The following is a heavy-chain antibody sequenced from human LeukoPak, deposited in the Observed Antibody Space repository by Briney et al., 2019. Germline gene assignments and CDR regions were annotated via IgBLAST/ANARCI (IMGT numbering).Heavy chain of an antibody. CDR2: ISSNGGST. Sequence: PGGSLRLSCSVSGFTFSNYAMHWVCQAPGKGLEYVSGISSNGGSTYYADSVKGRFTISRDNSKNTLYLQMSSLRAEDTAVYYCVILRHTLVRWGQGTLVTVSS. CDR1: GFTFSNYA. D-gene: IGHD3-10*01. J-gene: IGHJ4*02. CDR3: VILRHTLVR. V-gene: IGHV3-64D*06.